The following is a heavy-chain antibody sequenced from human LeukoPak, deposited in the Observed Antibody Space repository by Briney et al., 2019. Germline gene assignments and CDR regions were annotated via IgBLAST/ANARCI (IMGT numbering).Heavy chain of an antibody. Sequence: WGSLRLSCAASGFTFSNYTMNWVRQAPGKGLEWVSSINNSSGYMYYTDSVKGRFTISRDNARNSLFLQMNSLRAEDTAVYYCARDRSYFGSGSYYFELAYFDYWGQGTLVTVSS. D-gene: IGHD3-10*01. V-gene: IGHV3-21*01. CDR1: GFTFSNYT. CDR2: INNSSGYM. J-gene: IGHJ4*02. CDR3: ARDRSYFGSGSYYFELAYFDY.